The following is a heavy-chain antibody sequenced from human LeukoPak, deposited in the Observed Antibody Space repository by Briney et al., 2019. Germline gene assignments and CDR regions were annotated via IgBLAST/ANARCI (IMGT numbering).Heavy chain of an antibody. CDR2: IYHSGST. J-gene: IGHJ4*02. CDR3: AREQSSGCFYDY. V-gene: IGHV4-38-2*02. CDR1: GYSISSGYY. Sequence: SETLSLTCTVSGYSISSGYYWGWIRQPPGKGLEWIGSIYHSGSTYYNPSLKSRVTISLNTSKNQFSLKLSSVPAADTAVYYCAREQSSGCFYDYWGQGTLVTVSS. D-gene: IGHD6-19*01.